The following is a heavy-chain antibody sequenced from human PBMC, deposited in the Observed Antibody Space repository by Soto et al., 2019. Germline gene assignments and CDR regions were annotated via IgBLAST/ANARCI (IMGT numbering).Heavy chain of an antibody. D-gene: IGHD3-22*01. Sequence: SETLSLTCTVSGGSVSSETYYWSWIRQSPGKGLEWIEYIYYIGKTDFNPSLNSRGTISVDTSKNQFSLKLSSVTPADTAVYYCARGGYYDSTGYPTFDYWGQGTLVTVSS. CDR1: GGSVSSETYY. CDR3: ARGGYYDSTGYPTFDY. J-gene: IGHJ4*02. V-gene: IGHV4-61*01. CDR2: IYYIGKT.